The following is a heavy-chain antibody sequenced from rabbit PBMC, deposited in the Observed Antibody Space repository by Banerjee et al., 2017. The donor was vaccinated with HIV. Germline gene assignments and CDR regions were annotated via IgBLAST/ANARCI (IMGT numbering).Heavy chain of an antibody. J-gene: IGHJ4*01. V-gene: IGHV1S45*01. CDR1: GIDFSSYYR. D-gene: IGHD8-1*01. CDR3: AGGDAGGSYLAFNL. Sequence: QQQLEESGGGLVKPGGTLTLTCKASGIDFSSYYRMCWVRQAPGRGLELIACIYGVSSDITHYVSWAKGRFTVSKTSSTTVTLQMASLTAADTATYFCAGGDAGGSYLAFNLWGQGTL. CDR2: IYGVSSDIT.